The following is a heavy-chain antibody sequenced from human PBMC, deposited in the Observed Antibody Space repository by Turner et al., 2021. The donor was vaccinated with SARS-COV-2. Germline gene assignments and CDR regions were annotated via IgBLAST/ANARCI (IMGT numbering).Heavy chain of an antibody. CDR1: GVSITSPNFF. CDR2: FSYSGST. J-gene: IGHJ4*02. Sequence: QVPLQESGPGLGKHSETLSLSCTVPGVSITSPNFFWGWIRQSPGKGLEWMGTFSYSGSTFYNPSFKGRVTMSADPSKRQFFLRLTSVTAADTAVYYCARLYHHDTSGVDFWGQGTQVTVSS. D-gene: IGHD3-22*01. CDR3: ARLYHHDTSGVDF. V-gene: IGHV4-39*01.